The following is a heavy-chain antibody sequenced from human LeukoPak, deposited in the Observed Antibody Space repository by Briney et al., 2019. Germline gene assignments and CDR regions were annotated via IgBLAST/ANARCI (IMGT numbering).Heavy chain of an antibody. CDR3: AKDRGSSGYYDY. CDR2: ISYDGSNK. J-gene: IGHJ4*02. D-gene: IGHD3-22*01. Sequence: PGRSLRLSCAASGVTFSSYGMHWVRQAPGKGLEWVAVISYDGSNKYYADSVKGRFTISRDNSKNTLYLQMNSLRAEDTAVYYCAKDRGSSGYYDYWGQGTLVTVSS. V-gene: IGHV3-30*18. CDR1: GVTFSSYG.